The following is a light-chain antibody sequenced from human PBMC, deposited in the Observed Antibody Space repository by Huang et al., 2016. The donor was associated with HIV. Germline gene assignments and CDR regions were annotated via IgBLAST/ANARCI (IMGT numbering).Light chain of an antibody. V-gene: IGKV2-29*02. J-gene: IGKJ2*02. CDR1: QSLLHSDGKTY. Sequence: IVMTQTPLSLSVTPGQSATISCKSNQSLLHSDGKTYLYWYLQRPGQSPQLLIYDVSSRFSGVPDRFRGSGSGTGFTLKISRVEAGDVGIYYCMQSTHLRTFGQGTKLEIK. CDR3: MQSTHLRT. CDR2: DVS.